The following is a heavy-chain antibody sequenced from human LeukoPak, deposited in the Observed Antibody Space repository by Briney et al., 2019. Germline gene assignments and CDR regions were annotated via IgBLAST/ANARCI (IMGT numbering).Heavy chain of an antibody. D-gene: IGHD1-1*01. CDR2: VDHSGNT. J-gene: IGHJ3*02. CDR3: ARVPWKFEPFDI. V-gene: IGHV4-59*01. Sequence: SETLSLTCTVSGGSINNFFWNWVRQSPGKGLEWIGYVDHSGNTKYNPSLWGRVTMFVDTSDNQFSLRLTSLTAADTAVYYCARVPWKFEPFDIWGQGTKVTVSS. CDR1: GGSINNFF.